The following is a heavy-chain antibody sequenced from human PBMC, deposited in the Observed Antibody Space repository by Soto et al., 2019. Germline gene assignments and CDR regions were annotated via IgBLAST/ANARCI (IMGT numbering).Heavy chain of an antibody. Sequence: GSLRLSCAASGFTFSSYAMHWVRQAPGKGLEWVAVISYDGSNKYYADSVKGRFTISRDNSKNTLYLQMNSLRAEDTAVYYCARDRPSGRAGGWGQGTLVTVSS. V-gene: IGHV3-30-3*01. CDR2: ISYDGSNK. J-gene: IGHJ4*02. D-gene: IGHD1-26*01. CDR3: ARDRPSGRAGG. CDR1: GFTFSSYA.